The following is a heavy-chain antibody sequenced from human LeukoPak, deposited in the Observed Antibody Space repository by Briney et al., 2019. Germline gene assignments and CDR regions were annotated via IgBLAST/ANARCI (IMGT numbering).Heavy chain of an antibody. D-gene: IGHD2-15*01. V-gene: IGHV3-30*04. Sequence: GRSLRLSCAASGFTFSSYAMHWVRQAPGKGLEWVAVLSYDGSNKYYADSVKGRFTISRDNSKNTLYLQMNSLRAEDTAVYYCARAFGSGGSCYWGQGTLVTVSS. CDR1: GFTFSSYA. CDR3: ARAFGSGGSCY. J-gene: IGHJ4*02. CDR2: LSYDGSNK.